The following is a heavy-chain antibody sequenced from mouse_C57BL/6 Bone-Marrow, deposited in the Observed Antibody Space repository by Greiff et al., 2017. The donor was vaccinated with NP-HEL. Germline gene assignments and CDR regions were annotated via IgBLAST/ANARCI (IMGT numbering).Heavy chain of an antibody. CDR2: IFPGSGSS. J-gene: IGHJ4*01. D-gene: IGHD2-2*01. CDR3: AQEDYGHDGAMDY. Sequence: QVQLQQSGPELVKPGASVKISCKASGYTFTDYYINWVKQRPGQGLEWIGWIFPGSGSSYYHEKFKGKATLTVDKSSSTAYMLLSSLTAEDSAVYFCAQEDYGHDGAMDYWGQGTSVTVSS. V-gene: IGHV1-75*01. CDR1: GYTFTDYY.